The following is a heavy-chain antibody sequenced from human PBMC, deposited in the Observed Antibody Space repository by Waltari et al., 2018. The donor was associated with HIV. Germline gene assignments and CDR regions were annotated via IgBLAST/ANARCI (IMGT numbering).Heavy chain of an antibody. CDR1: GYTFTSYG. J-gene: IGHJ6*02. D-gene: IGHD3-3*01. CDR3: ARDYDFWSGGYLYYGMDV. Sequence: QVQLVQSGAVVKKPGASVRISCETAGYTFTSYGIHWVRQAPGQRHEWMGWTNAGNYNTKYSQNLQDRLSISSDTSASIVYMELSSLRSEDTAVYYCARDYDFWSGGYLYYGMDVWGQGTTVIVSS. CDR2: TNAGNYNT. V-gene: IGHV1-3*01.